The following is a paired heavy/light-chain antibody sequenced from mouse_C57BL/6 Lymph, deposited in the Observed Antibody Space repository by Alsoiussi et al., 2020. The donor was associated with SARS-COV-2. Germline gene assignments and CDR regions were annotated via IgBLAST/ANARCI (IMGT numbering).Heavy chain of an antibody. D-gene: IGHD2-4*01. CDR2: IFPGTGST. Sequence: QVQLQQSGPELVKPGASVKISCKASGYIFTDYYINWVKQRPGQGLEWIGWIFPGTGSTYYNENFKDKATLTVDKSSSTAYMLLSSLTSEDSAVYFCARYDYDLHYYAMDYWGQGTSVTVSS. V-gene: IGHV1-75*01. J-gene: IGHJ4*01. CDR1: GYIFTDYY. CDR3: ARYDYDLHYYAMDY.
Light chain of an antibody. J-gene: IGKJ4*01. CDR2: LAS. CDR1: ESVDSYGQSF. CDR3: QQNNEDPFT. V-gene: IGKV3-10*01. Sequence: NIVLTQSPASLAVSLGQRATISCRASESVDSYGQSFMHWYQQKPGQPPKLLIYLASNLKSGVPARFSGSGSRTDFTLTIDPVEADDAATYYCQQNNEDPFTFGSGTKLEIK.